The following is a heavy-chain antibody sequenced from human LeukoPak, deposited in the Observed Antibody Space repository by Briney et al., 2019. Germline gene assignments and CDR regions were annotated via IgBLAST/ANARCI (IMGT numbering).Heavy chain of an antibody. CDR3: ARVRSGGWYDPVDY. Sequence: GGSLRLSCAASGFTFSSYGMHWVRQAPGKGLEWVAFIRYDGSNKYYADSVKGRFTFSRDNSKNTLYLQMNRLRAEDTALYYCARVRSGGWYDPVDYWGQGTLVTVSS. V-gene: IGHV3-30*02. J-gene: IGHJ4*02. CDR2: IRYDGSNK. CDR1: GFTFSSYG. D-gene: IGHD6-19*01.